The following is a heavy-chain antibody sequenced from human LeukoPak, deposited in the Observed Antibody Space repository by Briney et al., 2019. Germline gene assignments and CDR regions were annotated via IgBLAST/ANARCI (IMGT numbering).Heavy chain of an antibody. Sequence: PGGSLRLSCAASGFTFSSYWMSWVRQAPGKGLEWVANIKQDGSEKYYVDSVKGRFTISRDNAKNSLYLQMNSLRAEDTAVYYCARDYQRYCGSTSRYKYYYYYYMDVWGKGTTVTVSS. CDR2: IKQDGSEK. CDR3: ARDYQRYCGSTSRYKYYYYYYMDV. J-gene: IGHJ6*03. V-gene: IGHV3-7*01. CDR1: GFTFSSYW. D-gene: IGHD2-2*02.